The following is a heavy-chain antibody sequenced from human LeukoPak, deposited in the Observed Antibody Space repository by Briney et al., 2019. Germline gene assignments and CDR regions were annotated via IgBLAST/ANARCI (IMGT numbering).Heavy chain of an antibody. D-gene: IGHD6-19*01. Sequence: GGSLRLSCAASGFTFSSYWMSWVRQAPGKGLEWVANIKQDGSAEHYVDSVKGRFTISRDNAKNSLYLQVDSLRVEDTAVYYCAAHRRIAVAGLGPMDVWGGGTSVTVSS. J-gene: IGHJ6*03. CDR3: AAHRRIAVAGLGPMDV. CDR1: GFTFSSYW. V-gene: IGHV3-7*01. CDR2: IKQDGSAE.